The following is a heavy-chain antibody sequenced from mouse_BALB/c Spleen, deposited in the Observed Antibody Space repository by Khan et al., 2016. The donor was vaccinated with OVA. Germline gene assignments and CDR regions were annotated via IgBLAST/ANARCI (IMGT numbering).Heavy chain of an antibody. CDR1: GFSLSASGVG. D-gene: IGHD2-4*01. Sequence: QVTLKESGPGILQPSQTLSLTCSFSGFSLSASGVGVSWIRQPSGKGLEWLAHIYWDDDKRSNPSLKSRPTISKDASSSTEFLMITSVDTDDTATYYCARRAGEVFSDYMFAYWGQGTLVTVSA. CDR3: ARRAGEVFSDYMFAY. J-gene: IGHJ3*01. CDR2: IYWDDDK. V-gene: IGHV8-12*01.